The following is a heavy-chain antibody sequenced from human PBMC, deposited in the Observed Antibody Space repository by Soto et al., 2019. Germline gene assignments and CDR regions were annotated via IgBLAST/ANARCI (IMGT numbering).Heavy chain of an antibody. CDR3: ARHASYSSGWYVPAEAFDI. CDR1: GGSIISSSYY. J-gene: IGHJ3*02. Sequence: PSETLSLTCTVSGGSIISSSYYWGWIRQPPGKGLEWIGSIYYSGSTYYNPSLKSRVTISVDTSKNQFSLKLSSVTAADTAVYYCARHASYSSGWYVPAEAFDIWGQGTMVT. CDR2: IYYSGST. D-gene: IGHD6-19*01. V-gene: IGHV4-39*01.